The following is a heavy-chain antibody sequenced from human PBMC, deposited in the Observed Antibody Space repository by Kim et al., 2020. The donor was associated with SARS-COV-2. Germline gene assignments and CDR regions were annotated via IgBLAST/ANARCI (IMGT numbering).Heavy chain of an antibody. J-gene: IGHJ5*02. Sequence: SVKVSCKASGGTFSSYAISWVRQAPGQGLEWMGGIIPIFGTANYAQKFQGRVTITADESTSTAYMELSSLRSEDTAVYYCAREGYCTGGVCYTIYTDWFDPWGQGTLVTVSS. CDR3: AREGYCTGGVCYTIYTDWFDP. D-gene: IGHD2-8*02. V-gene: IGHV1-69*13. CDR1: GGTFSSYA. CDR2: IIPIFGTA.